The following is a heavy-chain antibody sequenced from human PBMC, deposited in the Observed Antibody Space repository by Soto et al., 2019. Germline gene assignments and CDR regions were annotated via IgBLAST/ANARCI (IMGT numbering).Heavy chain of an antibody. CDR1: GFTFSYYW. Sequence: EVQLVESGGGLVQPGESLRLSCAASGFTFSYYWMHWVRQTPGKGLLWVSHIHNDGSRTTYADSVKGRFTISRDNARNTVYLQMNSLRDEDTAVYYCARGDRGAFDLWGPGTAVTVSS. CDR2: IHNDGSRT. CDR3: ARGDRGAFDL. J-gene: IGHJ3*01. V-gene: IGHV3-74*03. D-gene: IGHD1-26*01.